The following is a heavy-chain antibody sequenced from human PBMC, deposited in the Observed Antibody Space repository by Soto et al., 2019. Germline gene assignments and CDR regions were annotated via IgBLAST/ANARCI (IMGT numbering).Heavy chain of an antibody. D-gene: IGHD6-13*01. V-gene: IGHV3-9*01. CDR3: AKDVIAAAGYGMDV. CDR1: GFTFDDYA. Sequence: EVQLVESGGGLVQPGRSLRLSCAASGFTFDDYAMHWVRQAPGKGLEWVSGISWNSGSIGYADSVKGRFTISRDNAKNSLYLQMTSLRAEDTALYYCAKDVIAAAGYGMDVW. CDR2: ISWNSGSI. J-gene: IGHJ6*01.